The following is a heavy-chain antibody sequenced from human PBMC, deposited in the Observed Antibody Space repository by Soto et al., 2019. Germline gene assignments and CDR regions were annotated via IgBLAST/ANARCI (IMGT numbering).Heavy chain of an antibody. CDR3: ARGMTVAANWFDT. J-gene: IGHJ5*02. CDR1: GFTFSSYW. CDR2: INSDGSST. V-gene: IGHV3-74*01. D-gene: IGHD6-19*01. Sequence: GGSLRLSCAASGFTFSSYWMHWVRQAPGKGLVWVSRINSDGSSTSYADSVKGRFTISRDNAKNTLYLQMYSLRAEDTAMYYCARGMTVAANWFDTWGQGTLVTVSS.